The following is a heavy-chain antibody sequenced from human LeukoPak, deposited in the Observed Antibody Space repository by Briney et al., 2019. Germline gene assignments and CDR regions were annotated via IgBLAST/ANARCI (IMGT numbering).Heavy chain of an antibody. CDR3: ARDPSYYGSGSYPQYFDY. Sequence: PSETLSLTCTVSGGSISSYYWSWIRQPPGKALEWIGYIHYSGSTSYNPSLKSRVTISVDASKNQFSLKLSSVTAADTAVYYCARDPSYYGSGSYPQYFDYWGQGTLVTVSS. V-gene: IGHV4-59*12. CDR2: IHYSGST. J-gene: IGHJ4*02. D-gene: IGHD3-10*01. CDR1: GGSISSYY.